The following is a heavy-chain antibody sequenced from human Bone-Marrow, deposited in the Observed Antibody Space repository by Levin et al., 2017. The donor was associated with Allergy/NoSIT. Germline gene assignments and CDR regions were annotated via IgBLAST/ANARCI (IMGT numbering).Heavy chain of an antibody. V-gene: IGHV3-21*01. CDR2: ISSSSSYI. J-gene: IGHJ1*01. Sequence: LSLTCAASGFTFSSYSMNWVRQAPGKGLEWVSSISSSSSYIYYADSVKGRFTISRDNAKNSLYLQMNSLRAEDTAVYYCARGAYSSSWYWDFQHWGQGTLVTVSS. CDR1: GFTFSSYS. D-gene: IGHD6-13*01. CDR3: ARGAYSSSWYWDFQH.